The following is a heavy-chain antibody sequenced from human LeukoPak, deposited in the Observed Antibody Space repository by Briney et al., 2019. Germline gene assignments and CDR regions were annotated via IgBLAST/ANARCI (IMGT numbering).Heavy chain of an antibody. J-gene: IGHJ4*02. CDR2: IYHSGGT. D-gene: IGHD3-22*01. CDR1: GGSISSGGYS. CDR3: ARADSSGYYFDY. Sequence: SETLSLTFAVSGGSISSGGYSWSWIRQPPGKGLEWIGYIYHSGGTYYNPSLKSRVTISLDRSKNQFSLKLSSVTAADTAVYYCARADSSGYYFDYWGQGTLVTVSS. V-gene: IGHV4-30-2*01.